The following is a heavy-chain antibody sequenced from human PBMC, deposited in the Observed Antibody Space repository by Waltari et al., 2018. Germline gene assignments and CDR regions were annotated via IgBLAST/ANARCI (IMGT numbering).Heavy chain of an antibody. Sequence: EVQLVESGGGWVQPGGSRRLSCAASGFTFSSYSRNWVRQAPGKGLEWVSYISSSSSTIYYADSVKGRFTISRDNAKNSLYLQMNSLRAEDTAVYYCARDRGGSYLPLDYWGQGTLVTVSS. D-gene: IGHD1-26*01. CDR1: GFTFSSYS. J-gene: IGHJ4*02. V-gene: IGHV3-48*04. CDR3: ARDRGGSYLPLDY. CDR2: ISSSSSTI.